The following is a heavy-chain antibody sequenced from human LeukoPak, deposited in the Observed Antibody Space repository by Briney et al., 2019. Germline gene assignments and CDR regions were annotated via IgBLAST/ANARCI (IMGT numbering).Heavy chain of an antibody. CDR2: ISSSGSTI. Sequence: GGSLRLSCAASGFTFSDYYMSWIRQAPGKGLEWVSYISSSGSTIYYADSVKGRFTISRDNAKNSLYLQMDSLRAEDTALYYCARGPTENGDYALGMDVWGQGTTVTVSS. CDR1: GFTFSDYY. V-gene: IGHV3-11*04. J-gene: IGHJ6*02. D-gene: IGHD4-17*01. CDR3: ARGPTENGDYALGMDV.